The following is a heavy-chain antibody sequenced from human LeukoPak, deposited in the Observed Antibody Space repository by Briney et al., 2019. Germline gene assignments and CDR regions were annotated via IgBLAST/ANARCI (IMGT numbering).Heavy chain of an antibody. Sequence: PGGSLRLSCAASGFTSDDYAMHWVRQAPGKGLEWVSGISWNSGSIGYADSVKGRFTISRDNAKNSLYLQMNSLRAEDTALYYCARLGGSHWFDPWGQGTLVTVSS. CDR1: GFTSDDYA. CDR2: ISWNSGSI. J-gene: IGHJ5*02. CDR3: ARLGGSHWFDP. V-gene: IGHV3-9*02. D-gene: IGHD2-15*01.